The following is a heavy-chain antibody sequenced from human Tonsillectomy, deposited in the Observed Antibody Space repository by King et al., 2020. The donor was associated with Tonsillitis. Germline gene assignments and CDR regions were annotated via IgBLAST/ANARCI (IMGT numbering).Heavy chain of an antibody. CDR1: GGSISSGSYY. J-gene: IGHJ5*02. V-gene: IGHV4-61*02. CDR3: ARHLGRIPVGHPNFTSSDVAS. D-gene: IGHD2-8*02. Sequence: VQLQESGPGLVKPSQTLSLTCTVSGGSISSGSYYWNWVRQPAGKGLEWIGRIYTRGNTNYNPSLKSRVTISVDTPKNQFSLKLTSVSAADTAIYYCARHLGRIPVGHPNFTSSDVASWGQGTLVTVSS. CDR2: IYTRGNT.